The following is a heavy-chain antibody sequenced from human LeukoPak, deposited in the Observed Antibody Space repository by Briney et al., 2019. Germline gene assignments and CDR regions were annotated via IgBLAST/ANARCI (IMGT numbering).Heavy chain of an antibody. V-gene: IGHV3-30*18. Sequence: PGGSLRLSCAASGFTFSSYGMHWVRQAPGKGLEWVAVISYDGSNKYYADSVKGRFTISRDNSKNTLYLQMNSLRAEDTAVYYCAKDQDKRDFWSGYYLSDSFDYWGQGTLVTVSS. CDR1: GFTFSSYG. CDR3: AKDQDKRDFWSGYYLSDSFDY. D-gene: IGHD3-3*01. CDR2: ISYDGSNK. J-gene: IGHJ4*02.